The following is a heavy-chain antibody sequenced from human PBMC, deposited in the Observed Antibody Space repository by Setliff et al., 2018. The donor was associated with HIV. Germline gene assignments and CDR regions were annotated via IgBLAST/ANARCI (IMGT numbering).Heavy chain of an antibody. V-gene: IGHV3-15*01. CDR1: GFALSSYA. Sequence: GALRLSCAASGFALSSYAMNWVRQAPGKGLEWVGRIKSKTDGESTDYAAPVKGRFTISRDYSKNTLFLQMNSLKAEDTAMYYCTKGRTYYDILTGRKTNDYWGQGTLVTVSS. CDR3: TKGRTYYDILTGRKTNDY. J-gene: IGHJ4*02. CDR2: IKSKTDGEST. D-gene: IGHD3-9*01.